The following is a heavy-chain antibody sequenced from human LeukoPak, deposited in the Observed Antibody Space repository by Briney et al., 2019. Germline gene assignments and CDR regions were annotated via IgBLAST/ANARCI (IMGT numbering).Heavy chain of an antibody. CDR1: GGSFSGYY. Sequence: SETLSLTCAVCGGSFSGYYWSWIRQPPGKGLEWIGEINHSGSTNYNPSLKSRVTISVDTSKNQFSLKLSSVTAADTAVYYCAISSGYSYGYGIGYWGQGTLVTVSS. CDR2: INHSGST. V-gene: IGHV4-34*01. CDR3: AISSGYSYGYGIGY. D-gene: IGHD5-18*01. J-gene: IGHJ4*02.